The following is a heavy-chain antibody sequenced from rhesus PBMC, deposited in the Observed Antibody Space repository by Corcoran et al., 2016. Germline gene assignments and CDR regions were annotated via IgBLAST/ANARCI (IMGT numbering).Heavy chain of an antibody. CDR1: GGSVCSTHW. J-gene: IGHJ6*01. CDR3: ARAAAAAGTGYGLDS. Sequence: QLQLQESGPGLVKPSETLSLTCSVSGGSVCSTHWWSWIPPPPGKGLEWIALISGSGWSTSYNPSLTSRVTSSTDTSKNQFSLKVSSVTAADTAVYYCARAAAAAGTGYGLDSWGQGVVVTVSS. V-gene: IGHV4-57*01. D-gene: IGHD6-31*01. CDR2: ISGSGWST.